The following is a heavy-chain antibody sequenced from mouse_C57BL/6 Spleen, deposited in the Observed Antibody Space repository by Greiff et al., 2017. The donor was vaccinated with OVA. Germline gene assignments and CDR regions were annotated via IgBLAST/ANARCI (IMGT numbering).Heavy chain of an antibody. CDR3: TREELRRGIYAMDY. V-gene: IGHV1-53*01. J-gene: IGHJ4*01. Sequence: VQLQQPGTELVKPGASVKLSCKASGYTFNSYWMNWVKQRPGKGLEWIGNINSSNGGTNYNEKFKNNPTLTVDPSSSTAYIQLSSLTSDNSAVYYCTREELRRGIYAMDYWGQGTSVTVSS. CDR1: GYTFNSYW. CDR2: INSSNGGT. D-gene: IGHD2-4*01.